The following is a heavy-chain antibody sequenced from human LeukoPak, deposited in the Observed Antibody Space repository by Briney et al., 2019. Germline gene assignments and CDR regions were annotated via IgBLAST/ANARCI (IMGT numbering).Heavy chain of an antibody. J-gene: IGHJ3*02. V-gene: IGHV3-23*01. CDR3: AREYTYSNAFDI. Sequence: PGGSLRLSCAASGFTFSRYAMSWVRQAPGKGLEWVSAISGSGGSTNYADSVKGRFTISRDNSKNTLYLQMNSLRAEDTAVYYCAREYTYSNAFDIWGQGTMVTVSS. CDR1: GFTFSRYA. D-gene: IGHD2-2*02. CDR2: ISGSGGST.